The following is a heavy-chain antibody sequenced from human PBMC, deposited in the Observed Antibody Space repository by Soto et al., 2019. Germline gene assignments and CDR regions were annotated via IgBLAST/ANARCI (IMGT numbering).Heavy chain of an antibody. D-gene: IGHD5-18*01. CDR3: AKCGYSFTYLPFDS. V-gene: IGHV4-39*01. CDR1: GGSISTSSYY. Sequence: QLQLQESGPGLVKPSETLSLTCTVSGGSISTSSYYWGWIRQPPGKGLEWIGNIYYNGNTYYNPSLKSRVIISVSTSKHQFSLNLSSVTAADTAVYYCAKCGYSFTYLPFDSWGLGTLVAVSS. J-gene: IGHJ4*02. CDR2: IYYNGNT.